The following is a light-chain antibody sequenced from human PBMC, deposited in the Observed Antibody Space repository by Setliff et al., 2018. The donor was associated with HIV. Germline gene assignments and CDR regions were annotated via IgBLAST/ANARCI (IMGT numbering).Light chain of an antibody. J-gene: IGLJ1*01. V-gene: IGLV2-14*03. CDR2: DVS. CDR1: SSDVGGYDY. Sequence: QSALTQPASVSGSPGQSITISCTGTSSDVGGYDYVSWYQQHPGKAPKLMIYDVSNRPSGVSNRFSGSKSGNTASLTISGLQAEDEADYDCSSYTSSSTHVCGTGTKATVL. CDR3: SSYTSSSTHV.